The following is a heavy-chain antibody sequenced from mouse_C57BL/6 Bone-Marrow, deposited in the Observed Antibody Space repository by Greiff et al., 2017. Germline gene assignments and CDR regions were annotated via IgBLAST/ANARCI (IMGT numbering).Heavy chain of an antibody. CDR1: GYTFTSYW. CDR3: ARGGYWYFDV. CDR2: IDPSDSYT. J-gene: IGHJ1*03. Sequence: VKLQQPGAELVRPGTSVKLSCKASGYTFTSYWMHWVKQRPGQGLEWIGVIDPSDSYTNYNQKFKGKATLTVDTSSSTAYMQLSSLTSEDSAVYYCARGGYWYFDVWGTGTTVTVSS. V-gene: IGHV1-59*01.